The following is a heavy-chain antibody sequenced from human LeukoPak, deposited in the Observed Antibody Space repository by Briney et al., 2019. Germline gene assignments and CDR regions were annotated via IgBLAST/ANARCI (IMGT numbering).Heavy chain of an antibody. CDR2: IHPADSDI. J-gene: IGHJ5*02. CDR1: GYGFTSYW. Sequence: GESLKISCKGSGYGFTSYWIGWVRQMPGKGLEWMGIIHPADSDIRYSPSFQGQVTISADRSISTAYLQWSSLKASDTAMYYCARQRDYDILTGYEFDPWGQGTLVTVSS. CDR3: ARQRDYDILTGYEFDP. D-gene: IGHD3-9*01. V-gene: IGHV5-51*01.